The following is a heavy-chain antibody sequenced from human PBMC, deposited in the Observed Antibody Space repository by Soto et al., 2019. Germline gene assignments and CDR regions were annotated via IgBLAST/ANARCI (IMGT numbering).Heavy chain of an antibody. V-gene: IGHV4-4*07. CDR1: GGAISSYD. CDR3: ARVVGTTVNWFDL. Sequence: PSGTLSLPATVSGGAISSYDWSWIRQPAGKGREWIGRISTSGSTNYIHALKSRVTISVDTSKNQFSLKLSSVTAADMAVYYCARVVGTTVNWFDLWGQGTLVTVSS. D-gene: IGHD1-7*01. CDR2: ISTSGST. J-gene: IGHJ5*02.